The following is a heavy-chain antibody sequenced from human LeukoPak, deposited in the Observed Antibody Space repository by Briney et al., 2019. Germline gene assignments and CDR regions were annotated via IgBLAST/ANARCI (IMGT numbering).Heavy chain of an antibody. J-gene: IGHJ6*02. V-gene: IGHV4-39*07. CDR1: GASISSSHYY. CDR2: IHYSGGT. CDR3: ATAPILRGEGGEHYKYGMDV. D-gene: IGHD2-2*02. Sequence: SETLSLTCTVSGASISSSHYYWAWIRQPPGRGLEWIGSIHYSGGTYYNPSLESRVTISADTFKNHFSLKLTSVTAADTAVYYCATAPILRGEGGEHYKYGMDVWGQGTTVIVSS.